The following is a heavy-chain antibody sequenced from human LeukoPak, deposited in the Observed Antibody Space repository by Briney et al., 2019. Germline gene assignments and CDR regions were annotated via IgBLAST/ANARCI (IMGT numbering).Heavy chain of an antibody. D-gene: IGHD6-13*01. CDR3: ARGPIHSSSWHGWEFDY. CDR1: GGSISSYY. CDR2: IYYSGST. V-gene: IGHV4-59*08. Sequence: SETLSLTCTVSGGSISSYYWSWIQQPPGKGLEWIGYIYYSGSTNYNPSLKSRVTISVDTSKNQFSLKLSSVTAADTAVYYCARGPIHSSSWHGWEFDYWGQGTLVTVSS. J-gene: IGHJ4*02.